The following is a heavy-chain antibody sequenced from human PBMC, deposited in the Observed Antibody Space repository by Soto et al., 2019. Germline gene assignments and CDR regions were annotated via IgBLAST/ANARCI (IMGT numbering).Heavy chain of an antibody. CDR1: GGTFSSYA. CDR2: IIPIFGTA. V-gene: IGHV1-69*13. Sequence: SVKVSCKASGGTFSSYAISWLRQAPGQGLEWIGGIIPIFGTANYAQKFQGRVTITADESTSTAYMELSSLRSEDTAVYYCARETAKGDYDFWSGYRANAFDIWGQGTMVTVSS. CDR3: ARETAKGDYDFWSGYRANAFDI. J-gene: IGHJ3*02. D-gene: IGHD3-3*01.